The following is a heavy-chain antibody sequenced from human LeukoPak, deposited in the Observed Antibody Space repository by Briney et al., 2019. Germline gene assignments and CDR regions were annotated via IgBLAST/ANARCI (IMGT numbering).Heavy chain of an antibody. Sequence: PSETLSLTCAVYGGSFSGYYWSWLRQPPGKGLEWIGEINHSGSTNYNPSLKSRVTISVDTSKNQFSLKLSSVTAADTAVYYCARANWINSSDYWGQGTLVTVSS. V-gene: IGHV4-34*01. CDR2: INHSGST. D-gene: IGHD1-20*01. J-gene: IGHJ4*02. CDR1: GGSFSGYY. CDR3: ARANWINSSDY.